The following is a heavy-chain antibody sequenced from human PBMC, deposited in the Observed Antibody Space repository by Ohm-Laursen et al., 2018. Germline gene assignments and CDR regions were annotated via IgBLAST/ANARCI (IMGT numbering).Heavy chain of an antibody. V-gene: IGHV4-59*01. CDR3: ARIESDSGGYWYFGMDV. J-gene: IGHJ6*02. CDR2: IYYRGTT. D-gene: IGHD3-22*01. Sequence: SETLSLTCSASGASISSEYWTWIRQPPGKGLEWIGYIYYRGTTNYNPSLKSRVTISVDTSKNQFSLKLSSVTAADTALYYCARIESDSGGYWYFGMDVWGQGTTVTVSS. CDR1: GASISSEY.